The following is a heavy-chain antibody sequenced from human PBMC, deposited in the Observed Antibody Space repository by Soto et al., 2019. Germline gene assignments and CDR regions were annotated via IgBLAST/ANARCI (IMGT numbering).Heavy chain of an antibody. V-gene: IGHV1-69*13. CDR3: ARPVEMATISRSYLFY. J-gene: IGHJ4*02. CDR2: IIPIFGTA. CDR1: GGTFSNYA. Sequence: SVKVSCKASGGTFSNYAINWVRQAPGQGLEWMGGIIPIFGTANYAQKFQGRVTITADESTSTAYLDLSSLRSEDTAVYYCARPVEMATISRSYLFYWGQGTLVTVS. D-gene: IGHD5-12*01.